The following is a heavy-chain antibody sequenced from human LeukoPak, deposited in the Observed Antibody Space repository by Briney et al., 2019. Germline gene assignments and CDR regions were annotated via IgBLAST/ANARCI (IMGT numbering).Heavy chain of an antibody. J-gene: IGHJ4*02. CDR2: ISSSSSYI. CDR3: AREYSSGWYGQGGIDY. V-gene: IGHV3-21*01. D-gene: IGHD6-19*01. CDR1: GFTFSSYS. Sequence: GGSLRLSCAASGFTFSSYSMNWVRQAPGKGLEWVSSISSSSSYIYYADSVKGRFTISRDNSKNTLYLQMNSLRAEDTAVYYCAREYSSGWYGQGGIDYWAREPWSPSPQ.